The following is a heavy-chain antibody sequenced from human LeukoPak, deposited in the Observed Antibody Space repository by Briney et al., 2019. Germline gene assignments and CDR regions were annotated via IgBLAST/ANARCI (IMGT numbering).Heavy chain of an antibody. CDR1: GFTFSSYS. J-gene: IGHJ4*02. V-gene: IGHV3-21*01. CDR3: ARGHARYIRSGYSSSHFDY. CDR2: ISSSSSYI. Sequence: KPGGSLRLSCAASGFTFSSYSMNWVRQAPGKGLEWVSSISSSSSYIYYADSVKGRFTISRDNAKNSLYLQMTSLRAEDTAVYYCARGHARYIRSGYSSSHFDYWGQGTLVTVSS. D-gene: IGHD6-13*01.